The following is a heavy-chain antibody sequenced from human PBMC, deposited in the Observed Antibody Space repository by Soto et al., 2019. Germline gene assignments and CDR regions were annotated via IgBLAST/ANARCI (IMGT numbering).Heavy chain of an antibody. CDR2: ISTYNGKT. J-gene: IGHJ3*02. CDR3: ARLLTEGATYREAAFDM. CDR1: GYTFTSHG. Sequence: QLQLVQSGGEVKTPGASVKVSCTTSGYTFTSHGISWLRQAPGQGLEWMGWISTYNGKTDYAQKFQGRVTMTAEPRTSTVCMEVRSLRSDDTAVYFCARLLTEGATYREAAFDMWGQGTKVTVSS. D-gene: IGHD1-26*01. V-gene: IGHV1-18*01.